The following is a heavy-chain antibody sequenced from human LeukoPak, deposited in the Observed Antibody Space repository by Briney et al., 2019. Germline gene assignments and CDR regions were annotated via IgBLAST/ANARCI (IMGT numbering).Heavy chain of an antibody. Sequence: SGPTLVKPTQTLTLTCAFSGFSLSTSGVGVGWIRQPPGKALEGRALICWNDDKRYSPSLKSRLTITKDTSKNQVVLTMTNMDPVDTATYYCAHSLPGGERYSGTTYYFDYWGQGTLVTVSS. J-gene: IGHJ4*02. CDR2: ICWNDDK. CDR1: GFSLSTSGVG. D-gene: IGHD1-26*01. CDR3: AHSLPGGERYSGTTYYFDY. V-gene: IGHV2-5*01.